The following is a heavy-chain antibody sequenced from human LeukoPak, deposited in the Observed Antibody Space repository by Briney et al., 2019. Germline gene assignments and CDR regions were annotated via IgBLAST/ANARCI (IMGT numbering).Heavy chain of an antibody. CDR2: IIPIFGTA. D-gene: IGHD5-18*01. Sequence: GSSVKVSCMASGGTFSSYAISWVRQAPGQGLEWMGGIIPIFGTANYAQKFQGRVTITTDESTSTAYMELSSLRSEDTAVYYCARRKSGIQLWFEEGNWFDPWGQGTLVTVSS. CDR3: ARRKSGIQLWFEEGNWFDP. CDR1: GGTFSSYA. J-gene: IGHJ5*02. V-gene: IGHV1-69*05.